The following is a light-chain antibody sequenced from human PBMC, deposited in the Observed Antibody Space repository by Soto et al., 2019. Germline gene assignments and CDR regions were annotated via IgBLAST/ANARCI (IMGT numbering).Light chain of an antibody. CDR2: DAS. J-gene: IGKJ4*01. Sequence: DIEMTQSPSTLSASVGDRVTITCRASQSISSRLAWYQQKPGKAPKLLIYDASSLESGVPSRFSGSGSGTESTLTISSLQPDDFATYYCQEYNSYPLTLGGGTKVEIK. CDR3: QEYNSYPLT. CDR1: QSISSR. V-gene: IGKV1-5*01.